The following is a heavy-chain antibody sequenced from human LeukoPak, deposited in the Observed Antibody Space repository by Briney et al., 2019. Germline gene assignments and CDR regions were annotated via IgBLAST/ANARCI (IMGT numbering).Heavy chain of an antibody. J-gene: IGHJ4*02. D-gene: IGHD3-3*01. CDR1: GGSISSYY. Sequence: SETLSLTCTVSGGSISSYYWSWIRQPPGKGLEWIGYIYYSGSTNYNPSLKSRVTISVDTSKNQFSLKLSSVTAADTAVYYCARETSFRYYDIWSGWDYWGQGTLVTVSS. CDR2: IYYSGST. CDR3: ARETSFRYYDIWSGWDY. V-gene: IGHV4-59*01.